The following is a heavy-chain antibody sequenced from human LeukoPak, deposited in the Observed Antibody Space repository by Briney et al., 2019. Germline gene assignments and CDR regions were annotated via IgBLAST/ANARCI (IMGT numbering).Heavy chain of an antibody. Sequence: GGSLRLSCAASGFTVSSYYMTWDRQAPGKGLEWVSVIYSGGNTYYADSVKGRVAISRDNSKNTVFLQVNRVRAEDTAVYYCARSYSNHLFGMDVWGQGTTVTVSS. CDR3: ARSYSNHLFGMDV. J-gene: IGHJ6*02. CDR2: IYSGGNT. D-gene: IGHD4-11*01. V-gene: IGHV3-66*01. CDR1: GFTVSSYY.